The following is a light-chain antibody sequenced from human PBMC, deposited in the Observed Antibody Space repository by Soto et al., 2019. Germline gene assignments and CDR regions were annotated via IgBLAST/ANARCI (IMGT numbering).Light chain of an antibody. Sequence: EIVLTQSPGTLSLSPGERATLSCRASQSVSSSYLAWYQQKPGQAPRLLIYGASSSATGIPDRFSGSGSGTDFTLTISRLEPEDFAVYSCQQYGSSPPYTFGQGTKLEIK. V-gene: IGKV3-20*01. CDR2: GAS. J-gene: IGKJ2*01. CDR1: QSVSSSY. CDR3: QQYGSSPPYT.